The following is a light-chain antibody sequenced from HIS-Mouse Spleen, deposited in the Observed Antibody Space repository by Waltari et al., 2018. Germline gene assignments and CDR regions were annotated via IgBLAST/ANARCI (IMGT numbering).Light chain of an antibody. CDR2: EDS. CDR3: YSTDSSGNHRV. J-gene: IGLJ2*01. CDR1: ALPKKY. Sequence: SYELTQPPSVSVSPGQTARITCSGDALPKKYAYWYKQKSGQAPVLVIYEDSKRPSGIPGRFSGASSGTMATLTISGAQVEDEADYYCYSTDSSGNHRVCGGGTKLTVL. V-gene: IGLV3-10*01.